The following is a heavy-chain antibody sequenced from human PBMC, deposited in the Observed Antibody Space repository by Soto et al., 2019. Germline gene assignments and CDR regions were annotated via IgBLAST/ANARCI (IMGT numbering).Heavy chain of an antibody. CDR1: GXXXXXXA. CDR2: ISGGTSST. Sequence: EVQLLESGGGXXXXGGXXXLSCAASGXXXXXXAMSXXXQAPGKGLEWVSAISGGTSSTYYADSVKGRFTISRDNSKNTLYLQMNSLRAEDTAVYYCAKERWAAAGTPTLDYWGQGTLVTVSS. V-gene: IGHV3-23*01. D-gene: IGHD6-13*01. CDR3: AKERWAAAGTPTLDY. J-gene: IGHJ4*02.